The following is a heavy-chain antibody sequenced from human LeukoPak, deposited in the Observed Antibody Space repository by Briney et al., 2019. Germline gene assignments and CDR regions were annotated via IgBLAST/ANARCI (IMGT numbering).Heavy chain of an antibody. D-gene: IGHD4-17*01. V-gene: IGHV4-59*01. CDR2: IYYSGSA. CDR3: ARGPHGDYTNFDY. J-gene: IGHJ4*02. Sequence: SETPSLTCTVSGGSISSYYWSWIRQPPGKGLEWIGYIYYSGSANYNPSLKSRVTISVDTSKNQFSLKLSSVTAADTAVYYCARGPHGDYTNFDYWGQGTLVTVSS. CDR1: GGSISSYY.